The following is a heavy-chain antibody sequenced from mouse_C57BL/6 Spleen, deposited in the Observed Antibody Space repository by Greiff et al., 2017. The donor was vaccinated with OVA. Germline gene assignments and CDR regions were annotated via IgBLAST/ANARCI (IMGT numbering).Heavy chain of an antibody. CDR1: GYTFTDYE. CDR2: IDPETGGT. J-gene: IGHJ4*01. V-gene: IGHV1-15*01. Sequence: VQLQQSGAELVRPGASVTLSCKASGYTFTDYEMPWVKQTPVHGLEWIGAIDPETGGTAYNQKFKGKAILTADKSSSTAYMELRSLTSEDSAVYYCSSYAMDYWGQGTSVTVSS. CDR3: SSYAMDY.